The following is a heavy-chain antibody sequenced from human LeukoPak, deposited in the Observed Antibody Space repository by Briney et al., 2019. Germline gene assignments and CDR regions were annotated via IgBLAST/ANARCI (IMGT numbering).Heavy chain of an antibody. CDR2: IYYSGST. J-gene: IGHJ4*02. D-gene: IGHD5-18*01. V-gene: IGHV4-39*07. Sequence: SETLSLTCTVSGGSISSGGYYWGWIRQPPGKGLEWIGSIYYSGSTYYNPSLKSRVTISVDTSKNQFSLKLSSVTAADTAVYYCARQDTAMVLDNYYFDYWGQGTLVTVSS. CDR3: ARQDTAMVLDNYYFDY. CDR1: GGSISSGGYY.